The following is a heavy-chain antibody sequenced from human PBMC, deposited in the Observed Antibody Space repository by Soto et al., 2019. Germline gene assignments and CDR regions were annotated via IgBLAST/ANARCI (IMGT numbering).Heavy chain of an antibody. CDR1: GYTFTSYY. V-gene: IGHV1-8*01. CDR2: MNPNSGNT. CDR3: ARGRYDYVWGSYRYFDY. D-gene: IGHD3-16*02. J-gene: IGHJ4*02. Sequence: VASVNVSCKPSGYTFTSYYINWVRQATGQGLEWMGWMNPNSGNTGYAQKFQGRVTMTRNTSISTAYMELSSLRSEDTAVYYCARGRYDYVWGSYRYFDYWGQGTLVTVSS.